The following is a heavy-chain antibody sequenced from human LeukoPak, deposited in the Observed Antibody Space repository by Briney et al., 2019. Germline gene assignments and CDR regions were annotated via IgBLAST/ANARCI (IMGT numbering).Heavy chain of an antibody. V-gene: IGHV1-2*02. CDR1: GYTFTGYY. Sequence: ASVKVSCKASGYTFTGYYMHWVRQAPGQGLEWMGWINPNSGGTNSAQKFQGRVTMTRDTSISTAYMELSRLRSDDTAVYYCAREIGTYCSSTSCYNSGINWFDPWGQGTLVTVSS. CDR3: AREIGTYCSSTSCYNSGINWFDP. D-gene: IGHD2-2*02. J-gene: IGHJ5*02. CDR2: INPNSGGT.